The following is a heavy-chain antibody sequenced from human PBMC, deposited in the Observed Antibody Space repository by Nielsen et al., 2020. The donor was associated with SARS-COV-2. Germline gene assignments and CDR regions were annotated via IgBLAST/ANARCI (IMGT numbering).Heavy chain of an antibody. D-gene: IGHD6-6*01. V-gene: IGHV3-7*03. J-gene: IGHJ4*02. CDR1: GFTFSSYW. Sequence: GESLKISCAASGFTFSSYWMTWVRQAPGKGLEWVANIKQDGGHKYYVDSVKGRFTISRDNAKNSLYLQMNSLRAEDSAIYYCATHYSRSSDYFDYWGQGTLVTVSS. CDR2: IKQDGGHK. CDR3: ATHYSRSSDYFDY.